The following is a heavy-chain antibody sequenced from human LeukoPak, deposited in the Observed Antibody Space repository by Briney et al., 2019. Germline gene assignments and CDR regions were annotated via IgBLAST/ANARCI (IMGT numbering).Heavy chain of an antibody. Sequence: ASVKVSCKASGYTFTTYGISWVRQAPGQGLEWMGWITAYNGNTNYAQKLQGRVTMTTDTSTSTAYMELRSLRSDDTAVYYCARDRYCSGGSCSTVGLDYWGQRTLVTVSS. CDR3: ARDRYCSGGSCSTVGLDY. CDR1: GYTFTTYG. V-gene: IGHV1-18*01. D-gene: IGHD2-15*01. J-gene: IGHJ4*02. CDR2: ITAYNGNT.